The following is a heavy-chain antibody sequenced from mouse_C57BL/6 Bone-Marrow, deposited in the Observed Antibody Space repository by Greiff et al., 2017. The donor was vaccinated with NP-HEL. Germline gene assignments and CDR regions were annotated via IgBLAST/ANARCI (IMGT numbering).Heavy chain of an antibody. Sequence: VHVKQSGPVLVKPGASVKMSCKASGYTFTDYYMNWVKQSHGKSLEWIGVINPYNGGTSYNQKFKGKATLTVDKSSSTAYMELNSLTSEDSAVYYCAPFTTFDYWGQGTTLTVSS. V-gene: IGHV1-19*01. J-gene: IGHJ2*01. CDR2: INPYNGGT. CDR1: GYTFTDYY. CDR3: APFTTFDY.